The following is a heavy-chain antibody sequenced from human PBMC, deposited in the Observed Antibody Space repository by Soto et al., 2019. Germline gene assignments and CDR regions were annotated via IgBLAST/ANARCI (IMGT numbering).Heavy chain of an antibody. D-gene: IGHD1-1*01. V-gene: IGHV3-23*01. CDR1: GFTFSSYA. CDR2: ISGSGGST. J-gene: IGHJ5*02. CDR3: AKELEQEANNWFDP. Sequence: PGGSLRLSYAAAGFTFSSYAMSWVRQAPGKGLEWVSAISGSGGSTYYADSVKGRSTISRDNSKNTLYLQMNSLRAEDTAVYYCAKELEQEANNWFDPWGQGTLVTVSS.